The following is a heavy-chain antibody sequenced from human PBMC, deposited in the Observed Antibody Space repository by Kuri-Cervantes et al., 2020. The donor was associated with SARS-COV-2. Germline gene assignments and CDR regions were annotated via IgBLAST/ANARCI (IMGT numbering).Heavy chain of an antibody. J-gene: IGHJ6*03. V-gene: IGHV3-9*01. CDR2: ISWNSGCL. CDR1: GFTFDDDA. D-gene: IGHD4-11*01. Sequence: SLKISCAASGFTFDDDAMHWVRQAPGKGLEWVSRISWNSGCLGADSVKGRFTISRDNSKNTLYLQMNSLRAEDTAVYYCARVRATVPNYYYYYYYMDVWGKGTTVTVSS. CDR3: ARVRATVPNYYYYYYYMDV.